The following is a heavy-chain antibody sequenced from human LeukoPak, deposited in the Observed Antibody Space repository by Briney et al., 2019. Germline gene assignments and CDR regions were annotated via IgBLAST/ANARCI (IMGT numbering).Heavy chain of an antibody. V-gene: IGHV4-34*01. CDR2: INHSGST. CDR1: GGSFSGYY. CDR3: ARGGDCSGGSCYSWGAFDT. Sequence: PSETLSLTCAVYGGSFSGYYWSWIRQPPGKGLEWIGEINHSGSTNYNPSLKSRVTISVDTSKNQFSLKLSSVTAADTAVYYCARGGDCSGGSCYSWGAFDTWGQGTMVTVSS. D-gene: IGHD2-15*01. J-gene: IGHJ3*02.